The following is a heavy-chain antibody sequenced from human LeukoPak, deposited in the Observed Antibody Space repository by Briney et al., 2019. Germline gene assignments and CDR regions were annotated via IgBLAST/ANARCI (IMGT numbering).Heavy chain of an antibody. D-gene: IGHD3-10*01. CDR1: GFTFSSYG. CDR3: ARAGYYGSGSSPGFDY. CDR2: IKQDGSEK. J-gene: IGHJ4*02. Sequence: GGTLRLSCAASGFTFSSYGMSWVRQAPGKGLEWVANIKQDGSEKYYVDSVKGRFTISRDNAKNSLYLQMNSLRAEDTAVYYCARAGYYGSGSSPGFDYWGQGTLVTVSS. V-gene: IGHV3-7*01.